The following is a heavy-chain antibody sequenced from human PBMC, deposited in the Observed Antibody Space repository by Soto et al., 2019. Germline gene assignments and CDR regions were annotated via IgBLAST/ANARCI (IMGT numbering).Heavy chain of an antibody. CDR1: GDTFTFYS. CDR2: INPILSMS. V-gene: IGHV1-69*02. Sequence: QVQLVQSGAEVKKPGSSVRVSCKASGDTFTFYSINWVRQAPGLGLEWMGRINPILSMSNYAQRFQGRGTMTADKSTSTAYMELGSLRSEDTAMYYCASSYGSGYRAFDYWGQGALVTVSS. CDR3: ASSYGSGYRAFDY. J-gene: IGHJ4*02. D-gene: IGHD3-10*01.